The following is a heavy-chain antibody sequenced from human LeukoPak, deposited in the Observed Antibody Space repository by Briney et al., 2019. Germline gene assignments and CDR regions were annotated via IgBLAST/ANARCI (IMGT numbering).Heavy chain of an antibody. J-gene: IGHJ6*02. Sequence: TGGSLRLSCAASGFTFSSYSTNWVRQAPGKGLEWVSSISSSSSYIYYADSVKGRFTISRDNAKNSLYLQMNSLRAEDTAVYYCAREPTPTAYYDFWSGYSNGMDVWGQGTTVTVSS. CDR3: AREPTPTAYYDFWSGYSNGMDV. D-gene: IGHD3-3*01. V-gene: IGHV3-21*01. CDR1: GFTFSSYS. CDR2: ISSSSSYI.